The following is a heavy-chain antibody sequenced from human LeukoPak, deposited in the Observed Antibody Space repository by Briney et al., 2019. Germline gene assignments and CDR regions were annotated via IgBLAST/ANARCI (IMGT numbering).Heavy chain of an antibody. Sequence: SETLSLTCTVSGGSINNYYWGWIRQPPGKGLEWIGYISYTGSTNYNPSLKSRVTISVDTSKNQFSLRLSSVNAADTAVYHCARVERGYSYGPFDYWGQGTLVTVSS. CDR1: GGSINNYY. CDR2: ISYTGST. D-gene: IGHD5-18*01. V-gene: IGHV4-59*01. J-gene: IGHJ4*02. CDR3: ARVERGYSYGPFDY.